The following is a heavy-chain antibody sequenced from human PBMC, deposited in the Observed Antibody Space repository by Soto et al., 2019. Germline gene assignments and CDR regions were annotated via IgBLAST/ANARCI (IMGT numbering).Heavy chain of an antibody. D-gene: IGHD2-21*02. V-gene: IGHV5-51*01. Sequence: GESLKISCKGSGYSFTSYWIGWVRQMPGKGLEWMGIIYPGDSDTRYSPSFQGQVTISADKSISTAYLQWSSLKASDTAMYYCAIPFCCDSKTYDAFDISGQGSMVTVS. CDR3: AIPFCCDSKTYDAFDI. CDR2: IYPGDSDT. J-gene: IGHJ3*02. CDR1: GYSFTSYW.